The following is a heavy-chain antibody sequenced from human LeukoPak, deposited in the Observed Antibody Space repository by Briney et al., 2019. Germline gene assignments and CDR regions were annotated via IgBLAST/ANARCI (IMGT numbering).Heavy chain of an antibody. V-gene: IGHV5-51*01. CDR2: IYPGDSRT. CDR1: GYSFATYW. CDR3: ARPSSLYGGTSEDY. D-gene: IGHD4-23*01. Sequence: GESLKISCKGSGYSFATYWIGWVRQMPGKGLEWMGIIYPGDSRTTYSPSFQGQVTISADKSVSTTYLQWSSLQASDTAMYYCARPSSLYGGTSEDYWGQGTLVTVSS. J-gene: IGHJ4*02.